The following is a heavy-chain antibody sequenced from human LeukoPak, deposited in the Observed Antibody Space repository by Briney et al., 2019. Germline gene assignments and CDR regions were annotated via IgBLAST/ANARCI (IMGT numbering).Heavy chain of an antibody. J-gene: IGHJ4*02. CDR2: INHSGST. V-gene: IGHV4-34*01. CDR3: AGRRYNYVWGSYRQTPIDY. CDR1: GGSFSGYY. Sequence: SETLSLTCAVYGGSFSGYYWSWIRQPPGKGLEWIGEINHSGSTNYNPSLKSRVTISVDTSKNQFSLKLSSVTAAGTAVYYRAGRRYNYVWGSYRQTPIDYWRQGTLVTVSS. D-gene: IGHD3-16*02.